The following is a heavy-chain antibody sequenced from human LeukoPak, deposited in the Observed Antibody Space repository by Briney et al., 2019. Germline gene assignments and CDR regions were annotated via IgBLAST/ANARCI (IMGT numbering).Heavy chain of an antibody. CDR1: GGSISSYY. J-gene: IGHJ4*02. D-gene: IGHD2-8*02. V-gene: IGHV4-4*07. CDR3: ARARFGSVSSFDC. CDR2: IYTSGST. Sequence: SETLSLTCTVSGGSISSYYWSRIRQPAGKGLEWIGRIYTSGSTSYNPSLKSRVTMSIDTSKNQFSLKLSSVTAADTAVYYCARARFGSVSSFDCWGQGTLVTVSS.